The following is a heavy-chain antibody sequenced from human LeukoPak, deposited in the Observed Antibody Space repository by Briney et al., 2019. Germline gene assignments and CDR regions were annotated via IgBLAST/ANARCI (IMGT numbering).Heavy chain of an antibody. V-gene: IGHV3-33*06. Sequence: GRSLRLSCAASGFTFSAYGMHWVRQAPGKGLEWVAVMWYDGSKTFYADSVKGRFTISRDNSKNTLYLQMNSLRVEDTGVYFCAKGGPRWAADCDHWGQGTLVTVSS. CDR3: AKGGPRWAADCDH. CDR2: MWYDGSKT. J-gene: IGHJ4*02. CDR1: GFTFSAYG. D-gene: IGHD5-12*01.